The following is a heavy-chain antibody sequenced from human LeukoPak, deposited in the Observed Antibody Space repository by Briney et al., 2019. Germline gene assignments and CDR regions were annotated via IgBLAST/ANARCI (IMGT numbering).Heavy chain of an antibody. Sequence: GGSLRLSCAASGFTFSSYAMGWVRQAPGKGLEWVSAISGSGGTGTYYADSVKGRFTISRDNSKNTLYLQMSSLRAEDAAVYYCAREGGYQYYYAMDVWGQGTTVTVSS. CDR1: GFTFSSYA. V-gene: IGHV3-23*01. CDR3: AREGGYQYYYAMDV. CDR2: ISGSGGTGT. D-gene: IGHD3-16*01. J-gene: IGHJ6*02.